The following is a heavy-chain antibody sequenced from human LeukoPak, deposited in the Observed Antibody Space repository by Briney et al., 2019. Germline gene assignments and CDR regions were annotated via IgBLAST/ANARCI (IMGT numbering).Heavy chain of an antibody. CDR2: ISGSGGST. CDR3: AKDGGAYYGH. CDR1: GFTFSDYY. J-gene: IGHJ4*02. V-gene: IGHV3-23*01. Sequence: PGGSLRLSCVASGFTFSDYYMTWVRQPPGKGLEWVSAISGSGGSTYYADSVKGRFTISRDNSKNTLYLQMNSLRAEDTAVYYCAKDGGAYYGHWGQGTLVTVSS. D-gene: IGHD3-10*01.